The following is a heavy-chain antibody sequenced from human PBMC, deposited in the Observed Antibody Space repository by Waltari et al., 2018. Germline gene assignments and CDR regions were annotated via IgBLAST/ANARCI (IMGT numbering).Heavy chain of an antibody. V-gene: IGHV4-34*01. CDR3: ASKVRGRWLQFNY. Sequence: QVQLQQWGAGLLKPSETLSLTCAVYGGSFGGYYWSWIRQPPGKGLEWIGEINHSGSTNYNPSLKSRVTISVDTSKNQFSLKLSSVTAADTAVYYCASKVRGRWLQFNYWGQGTLVTVSS. J-gene: IGHJ4*02. CDR2: INHSGST. CDR1: GGSFGGYY. D-gene: IGHD5-12*01.